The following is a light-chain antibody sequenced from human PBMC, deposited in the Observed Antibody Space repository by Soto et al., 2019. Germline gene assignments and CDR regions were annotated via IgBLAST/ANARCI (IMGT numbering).Light chain of an antibody. CDR1: QSISSY. V-gene: IGKV1-39*01. J-gene: IGKJ4*01. CDR2: AAS. Sequence: DIQMTQSPSSLSASVGDMVTITCQASQSISSYLNWYQQKPGRAPKLLIYAASSLQSGVPSRFSGSGSGTDCTLTISSLQPEDFATYYCQQSYSTPLTLGGGTKVDI. CDR3: QQSYSTPLT.